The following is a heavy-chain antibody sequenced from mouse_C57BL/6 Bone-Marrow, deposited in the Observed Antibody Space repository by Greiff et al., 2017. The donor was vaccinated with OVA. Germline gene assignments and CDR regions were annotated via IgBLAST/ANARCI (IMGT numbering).Heavy chain of an antibody. V-gene: IGHV1-80*01. CDR2: IYPGDGDT. J-gene: IGHJ1*03. Sequence: QVQLQQSGAELVKPGASVKISCKASGYAFSSYWMNWVKQRPGKGLEWIGQIYPGDGDTNYNGKFKGKATLTADKSSSTAYLELSILTSEDSAVSFCARRGAYYWYYDVWDTGTTVTVSS. CDR1: GYAFSSYW. CDR3: ARRGAYYWYYDV. D-gene: IGHD3-1*01.